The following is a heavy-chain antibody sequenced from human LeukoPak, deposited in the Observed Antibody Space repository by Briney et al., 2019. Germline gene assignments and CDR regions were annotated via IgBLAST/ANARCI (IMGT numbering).Heavy chain of an antibody. V-gene: IGHV3-48*03. J-gene: IGHJ3*02. CDR2: ITSGGIGGSTI. Sequence: PGGSLRLSCAASGFTFSSYDLIWVRQAPGKGLEWVSDITSGGIGGSTIYYADSVTGRFTISRDHAKYSLYLQMRSLRAEDTAVYYCVRVYYDSSGIILGAFDIWGQGTMVTVSS. CDR3: VRVYYDSSGIILGAFDI. D-gene: IGHD3-22*01. CDR1: GFTFSSYD.